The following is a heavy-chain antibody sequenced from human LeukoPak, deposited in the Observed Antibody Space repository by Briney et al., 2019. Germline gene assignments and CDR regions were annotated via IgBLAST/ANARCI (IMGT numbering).Heavy chain of an antibody. J-gene: IGHJ4*02. D-gene: IGHD3-16*02. V-gene: IGHV4-34*01. CDR1: GGSFSGYY. Sequence: PSETLSLTCAVYGGSFSGYYWSWIRQPPGKGLEWIGEINHSGSTNYNPSLKSRVTISVDTSKNQFSLKLSSVTAADTAVYYCARLRDYVWGSYRYLFDYWGQGTLVTVSS. CDR3: ARLRDYVWGSYRYLFDY. CDR2: INHSGST.